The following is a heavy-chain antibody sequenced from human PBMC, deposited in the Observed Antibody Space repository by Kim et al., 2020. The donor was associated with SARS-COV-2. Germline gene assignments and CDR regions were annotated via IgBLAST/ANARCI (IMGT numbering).Heavy chain of an antibody. CDR3: VPVLRANSGYDLDY. Sequence: GDSVKGRFTISRDNSMNTLSLQMISLRAEDTAVYYCVPVLRANSGYDLDYWGQGTLVTVSS. V-gene: IGHV3-23*01. D-gene: IGHD5-12*01. J-gene: IGHJ4*02.